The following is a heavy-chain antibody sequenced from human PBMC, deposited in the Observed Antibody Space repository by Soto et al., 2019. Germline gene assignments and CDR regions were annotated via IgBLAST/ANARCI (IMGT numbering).Heavy chain of an antibody. V-gene: IGHV3-23*01. D-gene: IGHD2-21*01. J-gene: IGHJ4*02. CDR1: GFTFSTYA. CDR3: ARGRIAPDY. Sequence: EEQLLESGGGLVQPGGSLRLSCAASGFTFSTYAMNWVRQAPGKGLECVSAITHSGGSTYYADSVKGRFTISRDNSKNTLYLQMNSLRAEDTALFYCARGRIAPDYWGQGTLVTVSS. CDR2: ITHSGGST.